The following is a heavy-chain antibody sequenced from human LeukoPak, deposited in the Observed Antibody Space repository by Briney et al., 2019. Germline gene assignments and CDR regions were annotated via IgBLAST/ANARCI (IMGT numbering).Heavy chain of an antibody. CDR2: IRSKAYGGTT. D-gene: IGHD2-15*01. CDR3: TRAGVGSWASLAHFDY. V-gene: IGHV3-49*03. Sequence: GGSLRLSCTASGFTFGDYAMSWFRQAPGKGLEWVGFIRSKAYGGTTEYAASVKGRFTISRDDSKSIAYLQMNSLKTEDTAVYYCTRAGVGSWASLAHFDYWGQGTLVTVSS. CDR1: GFTFGDYA. J-gene: IGHJ4*02.